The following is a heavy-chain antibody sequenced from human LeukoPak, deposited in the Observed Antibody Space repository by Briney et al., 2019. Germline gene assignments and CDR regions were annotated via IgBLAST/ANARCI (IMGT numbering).Heavy chain of an antibody. CDR1: GGSISSVYW. D-gene: IGHD3-10*01. V-gene: IGHV4-4*02. Sequence: SETLSLTCAVSGGSISSVYWSTWVRQPPGKGLEWIGEINHSGSTNYNPSLKSRVTISVDTSKNQFSLKQSSVTAADTAVYYCARGRLIYGSGTYFRYWGQGTLVTVSS. J-gene: IGHJ4*02. CDR2: INHSGST. CDR3: ARGRLIYGSGTYFRY.